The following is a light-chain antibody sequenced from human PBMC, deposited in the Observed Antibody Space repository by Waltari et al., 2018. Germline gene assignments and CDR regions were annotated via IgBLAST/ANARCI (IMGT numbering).Light chain of an antibody. J-gene: IGKJ1*01. CDR1: QTVGTNY. V-gene: IGKV3-20*01. CDR3: HQYGNSPKT. Sequence: DTVLTQSPGTLYLSQGEKATLSCRASQTVGTNYLAWYQQKPGQAPRLLIFATSTRATGVTDRFSGSGSGTDFTLTISSLGPEDFAVYYCHQYGNSPKTFGQGTKVEIK. CDR2: ATS.